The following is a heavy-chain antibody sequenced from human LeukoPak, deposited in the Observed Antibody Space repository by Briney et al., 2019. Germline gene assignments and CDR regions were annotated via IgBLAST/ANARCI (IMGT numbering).Heavy chain of an antibody. CDR3: AKDIMPYCVGTIDY. Sequence: GGSLRLSYAASGFTFDDYTMHWVRQAPGKGLEWVSLISWDGGSTYYADSVKGRFTISRDNSKNSLYLQMNSLRTEDTALYYCAKDIMPYCVGTIDYWGQGTLVTVSS. CDR2: ISWDGGST. CDR1: GFTFDDYT. D-gene: IGHD2-2*01. V-gene: IGHV3-43*01. J-gene: IGHJ4*02.